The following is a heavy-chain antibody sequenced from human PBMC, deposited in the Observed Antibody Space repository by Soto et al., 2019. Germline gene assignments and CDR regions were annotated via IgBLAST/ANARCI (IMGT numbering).Heavy chain of an antibody. J-gene: IGHJ4*02. CDR1: GYTFTSYD. V-gene: IGHV1-8*01. CDR3: VLLIVATDSDY. D-gene: IGHD5-12*01. CDR2: MNPNSGNT. Sequence: ASVKVSCKASGYTFTSYDINWVRQATGQGLEWMGWMNPNSGNTGYAQKFQGRVTMTRDTSISTAYMELSSLRSEDTAVYYCVLLIVATDSDYWGQGTLVTVSS.